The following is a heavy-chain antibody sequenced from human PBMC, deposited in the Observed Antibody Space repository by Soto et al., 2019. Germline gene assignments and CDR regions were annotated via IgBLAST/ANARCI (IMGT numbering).Heavy chain of an antibody. J-gene: IGHJ4*02. D-gene: IGHD1-20*01. CDR2: LYPNGRA. V-gene: IGHV3-53*01. CDR1: GFTVSSNY. Sequence: LRLSCAASGFTVSSNYLTWVRQAPGEGLKWVSVLYPNGRAFYADSVKGRFTISTDNSQNSVYLLMNTLRAEDTAIYYCARGLGREYQDNRNYFHLDYWGQGTLVTVSS. CDR3: ARGLGREYQDNRNYFHLDY.